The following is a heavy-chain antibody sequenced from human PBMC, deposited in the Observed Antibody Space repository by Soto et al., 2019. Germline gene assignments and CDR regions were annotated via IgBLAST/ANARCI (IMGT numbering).Heavy chain of an antibody. V-gene: IGHV4-31*03. CDR3: ARHAIKGSGYSPPSFDY. J-gene: IGHJ4*02. CDR1: GGSISSGGYY. Sequence: SETLSLTCTVSGGSISSGGYYWSWIRQHPGKGLEWIGNIYYSGSTYYNPSLKSRVTISVDTSKNQFSLKLSSVTAADTAVYYCARHAIKGSGYSPPSFDYWGQGTLVTVSS. D-gene: IGHD5-12*01. CDR2: IYYSGST.